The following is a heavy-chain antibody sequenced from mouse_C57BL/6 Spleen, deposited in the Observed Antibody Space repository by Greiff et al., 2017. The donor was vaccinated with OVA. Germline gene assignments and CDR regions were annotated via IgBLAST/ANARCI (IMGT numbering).Heavy chain of an antibody. V-gene: IGHV1-39*01. CDR2: INPNYGTT. CDR1: GYTFTDYN. Sequence: EVKLVESGPELVKPGASVKIPCKASGYTFTDYNMDWVKQSHGKSLGWIGDINPNYGTTSYNQKFKGKATLTVDQSSSTAYMQLNSLTSEDSAVYYCARVDYFDYWGQGTTLTVSS. J-gene: IGHJ2*01. CDR3: ARVDYFDY.